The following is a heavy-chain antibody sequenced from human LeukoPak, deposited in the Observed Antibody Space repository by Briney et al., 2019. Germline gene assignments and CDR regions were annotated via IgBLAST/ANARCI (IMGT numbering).Heavy chain of an antibody. D-gene: IGHD6-19*01. Sequence: GGSLRLSCAASGFTYSSYSMNWVRQAPGKGLEWVSAISGSGGSTYYADSVKGRFTISRDNSKNTLYLQMNSLRAEDTAVYYCAKDGSGGIAVAGPSDYWGQGTLVTVSS. CDR3: AKDGSGGIAVAGPSDY. CDR1: GFTYSSYS. V-gene: IGHV3-23*01. J-gene: IGHJ4*02. CDR2: ISGSGGST.